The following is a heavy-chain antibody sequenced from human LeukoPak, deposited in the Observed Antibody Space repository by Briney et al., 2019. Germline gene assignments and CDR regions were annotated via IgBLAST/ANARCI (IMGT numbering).Heavy chain of an antibody. Sequence: SETLSLPCTVSGGSLTITSYYWGWIRQPPGKGLEWIGIVYSSGNSYYSPSLKSRVTISIDTSKNQFSLKVRSVTAADTAVYYCARYLGGSMLDDWGQGTLVTVSS. CDR3: ARYLGGSMLDD. D-gene: IGHD3-10*01. CDR1: GGSLTITSYY. V-gene: IGHV4-39*01. CDR2: VYSSGNS. J-gene: IGHJ4*02.